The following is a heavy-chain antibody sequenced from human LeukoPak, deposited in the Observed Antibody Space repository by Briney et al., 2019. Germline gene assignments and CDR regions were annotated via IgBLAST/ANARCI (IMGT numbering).Heavy chain of an antibody. CDR1: GFTFSSYA. J-gene: IGHJ4*02. Sequence: GGSLRLSCAASGFTFSSYAMHWVRQAPGKGLEYVSAISSNGGSTYYANSVKGRFTISRDNSKNTLYLQMGSLRAEDMAAYYCARDRGDIVVVPAAIYYFDYWGQGTLVTVSS. CDR3: ARDRGDIVVVPAAIYYFDY. V-gene: IGHV3-64*01. D-gene: IGHD2-2*01. CDR2: ISSNGGST.